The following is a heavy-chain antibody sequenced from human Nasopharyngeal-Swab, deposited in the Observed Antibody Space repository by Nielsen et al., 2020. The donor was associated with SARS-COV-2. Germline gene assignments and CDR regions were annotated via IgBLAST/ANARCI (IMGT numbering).Heavy chain of an antibody. J-gene: IGHJ2*01. CDR2: IYYSGST. Sequence: SETLSLTCTVSGGPISSYYWSWIRQPPGKGLEWIGYIYYSGSTNYNPSLKSRVTISVDTPKNQFSLKLSSVTAADTAVYYCARIAVAALNDWYFDLWGRGTLVTVSS. D-gene: IGHD6-19*01. V-gene: IGHV4-59*01. CDR1: GGPISSYY. CDR3: ARIAVAALNDWYFDL.